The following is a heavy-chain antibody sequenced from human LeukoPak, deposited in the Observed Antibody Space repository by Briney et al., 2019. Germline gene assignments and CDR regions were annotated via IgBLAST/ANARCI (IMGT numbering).Heavy chain of an antibody. Sequence: GGSLRLSCAASGFTFSSYSMYSVRQAPGKGLEWVSSIGSRTTYIYYADSVKGRFTISRDNAKNSLYLQMNSLRDEDTAVYYCARDQQYYYYYMDVWGKGTTVSVSS. CDR3: ARDQQYYYYYMDV. CDR1: GFTFSSYS. V-gene: IGHV3-21*01. J-gene: IGHJ6*03. CDR2: IGSRTTYI.